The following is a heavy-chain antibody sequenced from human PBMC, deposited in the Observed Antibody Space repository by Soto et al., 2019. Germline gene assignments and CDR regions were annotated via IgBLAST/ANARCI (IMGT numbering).Heavy chain of an antibody. CDR1: GFSFRDSA. J-gene: IGHJ6*03. Sequence: GGSLRLSCAASGFSFRDSAMHWVRQASGKGLEWVGRIRVKGNNYATAYAAAVEGRFTISRDDSKNTVYLQMNSLKTEDTAVYYCTKKMSPLMDVWGKGTTVTVSS. V-gene: IGHV3-73*01. CDR3: TKKMSPLMDV. CDR2: IRVKGNNYAT.